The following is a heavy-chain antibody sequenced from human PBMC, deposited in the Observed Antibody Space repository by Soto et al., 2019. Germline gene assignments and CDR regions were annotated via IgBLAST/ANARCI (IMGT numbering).Heavy chain of an antibody. Sequence: QPGGSMRLSCGASGSTSGPLTIHWGREVPGEGLEWVAGMSWDRSTVAYADSVQGRFTISRDHAKNSVDLLMDSLRPDDTALYFCAVSSPDIVDLPSSIYFTSWGQGTQVTVSS. CDR1: GSTSGPLT. D-gene: IGHD2-15*01. CDR2: MSWDRSTV. CDR3: AVSSPDIVDLPSSIYFTS. J-gene: IGHJ4*02. V-gene: IGHV3-9*02.